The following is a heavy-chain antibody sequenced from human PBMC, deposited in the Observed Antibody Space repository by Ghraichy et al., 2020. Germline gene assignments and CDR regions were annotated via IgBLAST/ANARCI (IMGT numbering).Heavy chain of an antibody. CDR1: GFNFSNYW. D-gene: IGHD3-3*01. J-gene: IGHJ6*02. V-gene: IGHV3-7*01. Sequence: GGSLRLSCAASGFNFSNYWMSWVRQAPGKGLECVANIKEDGSEKYYVDSVEGRITISRDNARNSLSLQMDSLRAEDAAIYYCARDRTHPYDSWRGHRGRASYGMDFWGQGTTVTVSS. CDR2: IKEDGSEK. CDR3: ARDRTHPYDSWRGHRGRASYGMDF.